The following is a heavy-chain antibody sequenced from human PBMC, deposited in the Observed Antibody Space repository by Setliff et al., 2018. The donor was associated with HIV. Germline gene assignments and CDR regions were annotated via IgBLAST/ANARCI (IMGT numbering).Heavy chain of an antibody. CDR3: ARSVIGYYYYGMDV. D-gene: IGHD3-10*01. J-gene: IGHJ6*02. CDR2: IRYDATDK. Sequence: HPGGSLRLSCAGSGFTFSSYWMSWVRQAPGKGLEWVAFIRYDATDKYYAESVRGRFTISRDNSKNTLYLQMNSLRAEDTAVYYCARSVIGYYYYGMDVWGQGTTVTVSS. CDR1: GFTFSSYW. V-gene: IGHV3-30*02.